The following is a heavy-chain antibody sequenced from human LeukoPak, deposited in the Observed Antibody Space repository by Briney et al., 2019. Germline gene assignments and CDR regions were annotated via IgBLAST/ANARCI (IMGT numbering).Heavy chain of an antibody. Sequence: SETLSLTCAVYGGSFSGHYWSWIRQPPGKGLEWIGEINHSGSTNYNPSLKSRVTISVDTSKNQFSLRLSSVTAADTAVYYCARGRTRKIVVVVAATPFDYWGQGTLVTVTS. CDR3: ARGRTRKIVVVVAATPFDY. CDR2: INHSGST. V-gene: IGHV4-34*01. D-gene: IGHD2-15*01. J-gene: IGHJ4*02. CDR1: GGSFSGHY.